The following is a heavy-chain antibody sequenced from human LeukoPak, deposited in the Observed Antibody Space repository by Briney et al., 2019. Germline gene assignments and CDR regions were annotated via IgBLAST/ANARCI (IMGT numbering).Heavy chain of an antibody. Sequence: PGGSLRLSCAASGFTFSSYGMDWVRQAPGKGLEWVAVIWYDGSNEYYANSVKGRFTISRDNSQNTLYLQMNSLRAEDTAVYYCARPTVRCVWGQGTTVTVSS. D-gene: IGHD4-17*01. CDR1: GFTFSSYG. CDR2: IWYDGSNE. CDR3: ARPTVRCV. J-gene: IGHJ6*02. V-gene: IGHV3-33*01.